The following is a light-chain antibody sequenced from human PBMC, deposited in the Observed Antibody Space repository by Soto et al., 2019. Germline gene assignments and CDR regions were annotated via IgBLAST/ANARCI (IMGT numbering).Light chain of an antibody. Sequence: QSVLTQPPSVSGAPGQRVTISCTGSSSNIGAGYDVHWYQQLPGTAPKLLIYGNSNRPSGVPDRFSGSKSGTSASLAITGLQAEDEADYYCRSYDSCLSGLYVFGTGTKLTVL. CDR1: SSNIGAGYD. J-gene: IGLJ1*01. CDR3: RSYDSCLSGLYV. V-gene: IGLV1-40*01. CDR2: GNS.